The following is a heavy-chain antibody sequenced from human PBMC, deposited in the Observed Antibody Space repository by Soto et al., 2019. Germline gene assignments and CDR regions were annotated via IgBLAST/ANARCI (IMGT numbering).Heavy chain of an antibody. V-gene: IGHV3-23*01. CDR3: AKGSYRPHDY. Sequence: PGGSLRLSCAASGFTFSTYAMSWVRQAPGKGLEWVSAISGSGDTTYYANSVKGRSTISRDNSKNTLYLQVNSLRAEDTAVYYCAKGSYRPHDYWGQGTLVTVS. J-gene: IGHJ4*02. D-gene: IGHD1-26*01. CDR2: ISGSGDTT. CDR1: GFTFSTYA.